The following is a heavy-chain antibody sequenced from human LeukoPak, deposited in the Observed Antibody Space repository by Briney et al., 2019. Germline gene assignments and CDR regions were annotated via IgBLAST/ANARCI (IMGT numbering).Heavy chain of an antibody. Sequence: SETLSLTCTVSGGSISSYYWSWIRQPAGKGLEWIGRIYSSGYTTYNPSLKSRVTVSLDTSKTQFSLKLFSVTAADTAVYYCAISKEPDAFDYWGQGTLVTVSS. D-gene: IGHD6-13*01. CDR1: GGSISSYY. CDR2: IYSSGYT. J-gene: IGHJ4*02. V-gene: IGHV4-4*07. CDR3: AISKEPDAFDY.